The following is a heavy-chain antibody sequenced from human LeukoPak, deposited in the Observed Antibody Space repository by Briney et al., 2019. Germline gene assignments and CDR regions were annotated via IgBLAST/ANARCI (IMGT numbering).Heavy chain of an antibody. V-gene: IGHV3-21*04. Sequence: PGGSLRLSCAASGFTFCSYSMNWLRQAPGKGLEGFSSISNSSSYIYYADCVKGRFTISRDNAKNSLYLQMNSLRAEDTAVYYCARGVPDFDWFFDVWGQGTTVTVSS. CDR2: ISNSSSYI. J-gene: IGHJ6*02. CDR1: GFTFCSYS. CDR3: ARGVPDFDWFFDV. D-gene: IGHD3-9*01.